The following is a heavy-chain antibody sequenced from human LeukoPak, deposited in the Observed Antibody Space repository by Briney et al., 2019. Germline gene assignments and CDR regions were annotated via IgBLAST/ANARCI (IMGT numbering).Heavy chain of an antibody. CDR2: IYYSGST. CDR3: ARDLRSRIGYCSGGSCYGIDP. Sequence: SETLSLTCTVSGGSISSYYWRWIRQPPGKGLEWIGYIYYSGSTNYNPSLKSRVTISVDTSKNQFSLKLSSVTAADTAVDYCARDLRSRIGYCSGGSCYGIDPWGQGTLVTVSS. J-gene: IGHJ5*02. V-gene: IGHV4-59*01. D-gene: IGHD2-15*01. CDR1: GGSISSYY.